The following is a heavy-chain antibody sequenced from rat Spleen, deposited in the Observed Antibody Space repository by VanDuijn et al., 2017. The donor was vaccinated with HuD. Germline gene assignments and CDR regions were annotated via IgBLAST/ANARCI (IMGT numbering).Heavy chain of an antibody. CDR1: GFTFSSYG. J-gene: IGHJ2*01. Sequence: EVQLVESGGGLVQPGRSLKLSCAASGFTFSSYGMAWVRQTPTKGLEWVASISTGGDNTHYRHSVKGRFTISRDNVKNTQYLQMDSLRSEDTATYYCARLRYNPVDSWGQGVMVTVSS. V-gene: IGHV5S14*01. D-gene: IGHD1-5*01. CDR3: ARLRYNPVDS. CDR2: ISTGGDNT.